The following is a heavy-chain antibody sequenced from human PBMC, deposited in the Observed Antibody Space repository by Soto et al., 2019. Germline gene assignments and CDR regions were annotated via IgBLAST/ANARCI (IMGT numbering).Heavy chain of an antibody. CDR3: ATGPSRSNGYRQFDY. D-gene: IGHD6-25*01. CDR1: GGSISSGGYS. Sequence: SETLSLTCAVSGGSISSGGYSWSWIRQPPGKGLEWIGYMYHSGSTYYNPSLKSRVTISIDRSKNQFSLKLSSVTAADRAVYYCATGPSRSNGYRQFDYLGQGTLVTVSS. V-gene: IGHV4-30-2*01. CDR2: MYHSGST. J-gene: IGHJ4*02.